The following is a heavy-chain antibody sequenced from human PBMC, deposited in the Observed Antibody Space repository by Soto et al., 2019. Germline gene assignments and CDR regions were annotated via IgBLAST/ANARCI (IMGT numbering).Heavy chain of an antibody. CDR2: ISGSGFST. Sequence: GGSLTLACAASGFTFNTYAMSCVRQAPGEGLEWVSAISGSGFSTYYADSVKGRFSISSDSSKKTLLLQMYSLRADDTAVYFCATFTFGRPFDTWGQGTLVTVSS. CDR3: ATFTFGRPFDT. J-gene: IGHJ4*03. V-gene: IGHV3-23*01. D-gene: IGHD3-16*01. CDR1: GFTFNTYA.